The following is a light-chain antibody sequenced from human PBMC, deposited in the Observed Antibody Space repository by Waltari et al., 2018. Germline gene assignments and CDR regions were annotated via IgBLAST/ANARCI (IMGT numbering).Light chain of an antibody. CDR1: SGHSNYA. CDR3: QTGGFGIWV. Sequence: QLLLTQSPSASASLGASVKLTCTVSSGHSNYAIAWHQQHPHKGPRYLMKVNSDGSHIKWDGIPDRFSGASSGAERYLTISSLESEEEADYYCQTGGFGIWVFGGGTKLTVL. J-gene: IGLJ3*02. CDR2: VNSDGSH. V-gene: IGLV4-69*01.